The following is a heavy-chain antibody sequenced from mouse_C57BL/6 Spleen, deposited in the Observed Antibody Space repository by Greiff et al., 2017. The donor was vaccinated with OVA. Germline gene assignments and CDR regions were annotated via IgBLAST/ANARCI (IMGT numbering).Heavy chain of an antibody. CDR1: GYAFSSSW. CDR2: IYPGDGDT. D-gene: IGHD1-1*01. CDR3: ARWYYGSSYGWFAY. J-gene: IGHJ3*01. V-gene: IGHV1-82*01. Sequence: QVQLQQSGPELVKPGASVKISCKASGYAFSSSWMNWVKQRPGKGLEWIGRIYPGDGDTNYNGQFKGKATLTADKSSSTAYMQLSSLTSEDSAVYFCARWYYGSSYGWFAYWGQGTLVTVSA.